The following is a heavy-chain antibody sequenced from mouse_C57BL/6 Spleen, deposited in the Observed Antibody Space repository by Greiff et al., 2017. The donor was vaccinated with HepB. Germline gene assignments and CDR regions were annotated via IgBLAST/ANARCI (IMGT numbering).Heavy chain of an antibody. D-gene: IGHD3-2*02. CDR3: AREEGDSSGYDY. CDR2: IYPGDGDT. V-gene: IGHV1-82*01. J-gene: IGHJ2*01. Sequence: QVQLKQSGPELVKPGASVKISCKASGYAFSSSWMNWVKQRPGKGLEWIGRIYPGDGDTNYNGKFKGKATLTADKSSSTAYMQLSSLTSEDSAVYFCAREEGDSSGYDYWGQGTTLTVSS. CDR1: GYAFSSSW.